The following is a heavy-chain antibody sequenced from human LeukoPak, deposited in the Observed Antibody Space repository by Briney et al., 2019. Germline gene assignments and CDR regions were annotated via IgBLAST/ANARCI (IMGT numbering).Heavy chain of an antibody. CDR1: GFTFSSYA. V-gene: IGHV3-64*01. D-gene: IGHD2-2*01. CDR2: ISSNGGST. Sequence: GGSLRPSCAASGFTFSSYAMHWVRQAPGKGLEYVSAISSNGGSTYYANSVKGRFTISRDNSKNTLYLQMGSLRAGDMAVYYCAREERSYQLLYYFDYWGQGTLVTVSS. CDR3: AREERSYQLLYYFDY. J-gene: IGHJ4*02.